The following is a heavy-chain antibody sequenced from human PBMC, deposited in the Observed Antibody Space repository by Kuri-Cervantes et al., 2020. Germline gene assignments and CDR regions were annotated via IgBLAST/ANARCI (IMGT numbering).Heavy chain of an antibody. Sequence: GSLRLSCTVSGGSISSSSYYWGWIRQPPGKGLEWIGSIYYSGSTYYNPSLKSRVTISVDTSKNQFSLKLSSVTAADTAVYYCARGARIAVAGTEIFDYWGQGTLVTVSS. CDR3: ARGARIAVAGTEIFDY. CDR2: IYYSGST. CDR1: GGSISSSSYY. V-gene: IGHV4-39*07. D-gene: IGHD6-19*01. J-gene: IGHJ4*02.